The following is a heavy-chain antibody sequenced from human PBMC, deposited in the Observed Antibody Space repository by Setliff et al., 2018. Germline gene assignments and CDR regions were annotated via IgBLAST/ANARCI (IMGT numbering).Heavy chain of an antibody. Sequence: PSETLSLTCAVSGYSISSGYYWGWIRRAPGKGLEWIASIYRSGSTYYNPSLKSRVTISVDTSKNQFPLKLSSVTASDTAVYYCARQLCSSGYCYATTFDYWGQGTLVTVSS. D-gene: IGHD3-22*01. CDR3: ARQLCSSGYCYATTFDY. J-gene: IGHJ4*02. CDR1: GYSISSGYY. V-gene: IGHV4-38-2*01. CDR2: IYRSGST.